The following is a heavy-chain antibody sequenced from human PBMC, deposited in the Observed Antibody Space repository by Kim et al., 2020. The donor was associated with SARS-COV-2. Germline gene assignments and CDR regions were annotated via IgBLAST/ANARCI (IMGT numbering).Heavy chain of an antibody. CDR2: IYYSGSS. Sequence: SETLSLTCTVSGGSISSGCYYWSWIPQPPGKELEGFVYIYYSGSSNYNPSLKTRVTISLYTTKNQFSLKLSSVTAADPSVYDCARYLSYRDYVGGSWGQGTLVTVPS. V-gene: IGHV4-61*01. J-gene: IGHJ5*02. CDR1: GGSISSGCYY. D-gene: IGHD4-17*01. CDR3: ARYLSYRDYVGGS.